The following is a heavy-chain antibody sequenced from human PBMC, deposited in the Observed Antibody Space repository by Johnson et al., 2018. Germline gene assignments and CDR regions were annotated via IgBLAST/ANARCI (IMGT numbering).Heavy chain of an antibody. D-gene: IGHD1-14*01. CDR1: GFTFRNYA. Sequence: VQLVQSGGGLAQRGGSLRLSCAASGFTFRNYAMSWVRQAPGKGLEWVSSIIINGGSTYDGVSLKGRFTISTDNSKNKLYLQMKSLRVEDTAVYYSAKVFGTYYMDVWGKGTTVTVSS. J-gene: IGHJ6*03. V-gene: IGHV3-23*04. CDR3: AKVFGTYYMDV. CDR2: IIINGGST.